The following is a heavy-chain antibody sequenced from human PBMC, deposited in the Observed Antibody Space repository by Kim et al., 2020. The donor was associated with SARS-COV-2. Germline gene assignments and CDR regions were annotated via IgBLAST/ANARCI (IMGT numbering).Heavy chain of an antibody. Sequence: STDTVEGRITISRDNSKNTIYLQMNSPRAEDTAIYSCAKTSSTFKFPTWGQGTLVTVSS. D-gene: IGHD2-21*01. J-gene: IGHJ1*01. CDR3: AKTSSTFKFPT. V-gene: IGHV3-23*01.